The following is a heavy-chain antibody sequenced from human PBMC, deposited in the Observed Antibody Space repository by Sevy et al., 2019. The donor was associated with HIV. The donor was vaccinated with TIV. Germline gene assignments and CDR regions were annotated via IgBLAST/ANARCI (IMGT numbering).Heavy chain of an antibody. V-gene: IGHV3-33*01. D-gene: IGHD4-17*01. CDR3: AADLEFYDYGDYGPAFMPDY. CDR1: GFTFSTYG. CDR2: IWFDGSNT. Sequence: GGSLRISCAASGFTFSTYGMHWVRQAPGKGLEWVAVIWFDGSNTYYADSVKGRFTISRDIAKNTLHLQMNSLSAEDTAVYYCAADLEFYDYGDYGPAFMPDYWGQGTLVTVSS. J-gene: IGHJ4*02.